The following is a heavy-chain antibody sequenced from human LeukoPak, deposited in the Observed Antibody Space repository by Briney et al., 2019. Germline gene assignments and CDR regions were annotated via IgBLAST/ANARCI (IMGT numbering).Heavy chain of an antibody. CDR1: GFTFSSYA. CDR3: ARDYLGLHYFGY. V-gene: IGHV3-30-3*01. Sequence: PGRSLRLSCAVSGFTFSSYAMHWVRQAPGKGLEWVAIISYDGNNKYYADSVKGRFTISRDISKNTLYLQINSLRADDTAVYYCARDYLGLHYFGYWGQGTLVTVSS. CDR2: ISYDGNNK. J-gene: IGHJ4*02. D-gene: IGHD2/OR15-2a*01.